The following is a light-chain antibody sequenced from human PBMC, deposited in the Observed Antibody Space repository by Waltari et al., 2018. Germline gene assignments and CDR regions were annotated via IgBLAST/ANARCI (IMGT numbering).Light chain of an antibody. CDR3: QQYNDWPQT. CDR1: QSVSGN. V-gene: IGKV3-15*01. J-gene: IGKJ2*01. Sequence: IVMTQSPATLSVSPGETVTLPCRASQSVSGNLAWYQQKPGQAPRLLMYGASTRAAGVPTRFSGSGSGTEFTVTISSLQSEDFAVYYCQQYNDWPQTFGQGTKLETK. CDR2: GAS.